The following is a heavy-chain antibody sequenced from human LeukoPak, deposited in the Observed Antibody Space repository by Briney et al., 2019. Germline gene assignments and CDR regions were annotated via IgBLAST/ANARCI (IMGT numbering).Heavy chain of an antibody. Sequence: PGGSLRLSCAASGFTFSSYAMSWVRQAPGQGLEWVSIISGSGGSTSYADSVKGRFTISRDNSNNTLYLQMSSLRAEDTALYYCAKTVRTRWVFDYWGQGTLVTVSS. V-gene: IGHV3-23*01. D-gene: IGHD4-23*01. J-gene: IGHJ4*02. CDR3: AKTVRTRWVFDY. CDR2: ISGSGGST. CDR1: GFTFSSYA.